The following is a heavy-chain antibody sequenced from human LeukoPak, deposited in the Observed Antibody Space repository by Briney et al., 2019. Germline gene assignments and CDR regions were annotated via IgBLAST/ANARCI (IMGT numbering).Heavy chain of an antibody. V-gene: IGHV4-4*02. CDR2: IYHSGST. J-gene: IGHJ4*02. Sequence: PSETLSLTCAVSGGSISSSNWWSWLRQPPGKGLEWIGEIYHSGSTNYNPSLKSRVTISVDKSKNQFSLKLSSVTAADTAVYYCARHSEMTAPGYLYYWGQGTLVTVSS. D-gene: IGHD6-13*01. CDR3: ARHSEMTAPGYLYY. CDR1: GGSISSSNW.